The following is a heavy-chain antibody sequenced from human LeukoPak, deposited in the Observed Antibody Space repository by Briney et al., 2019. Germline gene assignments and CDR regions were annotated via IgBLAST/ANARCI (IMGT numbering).Heavy chain of an antibody. CDR1: GFTFSSYA. V-gene: IGHV3-23*01. J-gene: IGHJ4*02. CDR2: ISGSGGST. CDR3: ARDLVARPDY. Sequence: GGSLRLSCAASGFTFSSYAMSWVRQAPGKGLEWVSVISGSGGSTYYADSVKGRFTISRDNSKNTLSLQMNSLRAEDTAIYYCARDLVARPDYWGQGALVTVSS. D-gene: IGHD2-8*02.